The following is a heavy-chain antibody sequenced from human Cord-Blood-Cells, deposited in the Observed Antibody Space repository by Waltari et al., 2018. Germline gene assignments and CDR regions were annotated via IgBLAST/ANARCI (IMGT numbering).Heavy chain of an antibody. Sequence: QITLKESGPTLVKPTQTLTLTCTFSGFSLSTSGVGVGWIRQPPGKALEWLALIYWNNDKLYSPSLKGRLNITKDTSKTQVVLTMTNMDPVDTATYYCAHREWLGMSGDDAFDIWGQGTMVTVSS. D-gene: IGHD6-19*01. CDR1: GFSLSTSGVG. J-gene: IGHJ3*02. CDR3: AHREWLGMSGDDAFDI. CDR2: IYWNNDK. V-gene: IGHV2-5*01.